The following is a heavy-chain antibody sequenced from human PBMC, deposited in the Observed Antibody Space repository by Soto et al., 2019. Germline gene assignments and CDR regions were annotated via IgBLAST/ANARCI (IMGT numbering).Heavy chain of an antibody. CDR1: GGSVSSGTYY. D-gene: IGHD3-22*01. CDR3: ARTSFHYDTSGYGAAWFDP. J-gene: IGHJ5*02. CDR2: IYYSGST. Sequence: SETLSLTCSVSGGSVSSGTYYWSWIRQPPGKGLEWIGNIYYSGSTNYNPSLKSRVTMSVDTSKNQFSLKLTSVTAADTAIFYCARTSFHYDTSGYGAAWFDPWGQGTPVTVSS. V-gene: IGHV4-61*01.